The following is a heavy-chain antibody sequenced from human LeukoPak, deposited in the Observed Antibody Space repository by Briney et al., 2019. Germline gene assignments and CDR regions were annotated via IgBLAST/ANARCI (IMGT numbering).Heavy chain of an antibody. CDR2: ISDNGGGT. CDR1: GFTFSTYA. CDR3: AREFKVGTTTLSFDI. Sequence: GGSLRLSCAASGFTFSTYAITWVRQAPGQGLEWVSAISDNGGGTYYAVSAKGRFTVSRDNSKNTLYLQMNSLRAEDTAVYYCAREFKVGTTTLSFDIWGQGTMVTVSS. V-gene: IGHV3-23*01. J-gene: IGHJ3*02. D-gene: IGHD1-26*01.